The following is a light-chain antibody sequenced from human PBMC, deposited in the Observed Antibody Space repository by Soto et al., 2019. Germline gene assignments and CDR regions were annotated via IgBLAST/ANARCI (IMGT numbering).Light chain of an antibody. Sequence: QSVLTQPRSVSGSPGQSVTISCTGSSSDIGAYNYVSWYRQHPDKAPKLIIYDVSARPSGVPDRFSGSKSGSTASLTISGLQAEDEAYYYCSSFAGSSTDVFGGGTKLTVL. V-gene: IGLV2-11*01. CDR1: SSDIGAYNY. J-gene: IGLJ2*01. CDR2: DVS. CDR3: SSFAGSSTDV.